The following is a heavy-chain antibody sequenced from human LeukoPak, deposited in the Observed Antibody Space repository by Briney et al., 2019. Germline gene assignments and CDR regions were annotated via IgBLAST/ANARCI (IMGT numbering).Heavy chain of an antibody. V-gene: IGHV4-39*01. CDR3: ASSDMFRVYYFDY. J-gene: IGHJ4*02. D-gene: IGHD3-10*02. Sequence: PSETLSLICSVSGGSISSSGYYWGWIRQPPGKGLKWIGSIYYRGSTYYNPSLKSRVTISVDTSKNQSSLKLTSVTAADTAVCYCASSDMFRVYYFDYWGQGTLVTVSS. CDR1: GGSISSSGYY. CDR2: IYYRGST.